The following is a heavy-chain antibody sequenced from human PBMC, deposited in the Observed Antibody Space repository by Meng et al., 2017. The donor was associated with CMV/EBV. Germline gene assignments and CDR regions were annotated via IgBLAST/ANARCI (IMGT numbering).Heavy chain of an antibody. CDR3: ARDYSGIAARPGFDP. CDR1: ERSVSRYA. D-gene: IGHD6-6*01. J-gene: IGHJ5*02. Sequence: HVLQCWAEADKSGASVKVSCKASERSVSRYAISWVRQAPEQGLEWMGGIIPIFGTANYAQKFQGRVTITADESTSTAYMELSSLRSEDTAVYYCARDYSGIAARPGFDPWGQGTLVTVSS. V-gene: IGHV1-69*01. CDR2: IIPIFGTA.